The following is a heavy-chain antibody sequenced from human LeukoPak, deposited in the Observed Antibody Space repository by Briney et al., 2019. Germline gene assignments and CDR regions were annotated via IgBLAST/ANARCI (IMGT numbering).Heavy chain of an antibody. CDR1: GYTFTSYY. CDR2: INPSGGST. V-gene: IGHV1-46*01. CDR3: ASLAFWSGYYSRDRDGLDAFDI. D-gene: IGHD3-3*01. J-gene: IGHJ3*02. Sequence: ASVKVSCKASGYTFTSYYMHWVRQAPGQGLEWMGLINPSGGSTSYAQKFQGRVTITRDTSTSTVYMELSSLRSEDTDVYYCASLAFWSGYYSRDRDGLDAFDIWGQGTMVTVSS.